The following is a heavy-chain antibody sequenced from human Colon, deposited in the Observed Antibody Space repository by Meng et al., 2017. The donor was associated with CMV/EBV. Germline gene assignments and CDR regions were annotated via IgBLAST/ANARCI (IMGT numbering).Heavy chain of an antibody. Sequence: GGSLRLSCKGSGYSFTSFWIGWVRQMPGKGLEWMGIIYPGDSETRYSPSFQGQVTMSADKSIRTAYLQWSRLKSSDTAMYYCARVDKNSFTIFDYWGQGTLVTVSS. CDR2: IYPGDSET. CDR3: ARVDKNSFTIFDY. CDR1: GYSFTSFW. J-gene: IGHJ4*02. D-gene: IGHD3-3*01. V-gene: IGHV5-51*01.